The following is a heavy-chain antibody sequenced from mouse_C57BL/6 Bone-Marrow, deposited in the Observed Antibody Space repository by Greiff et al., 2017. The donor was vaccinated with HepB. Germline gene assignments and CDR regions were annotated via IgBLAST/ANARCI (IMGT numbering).Heavy chain of an antibody. D-gene: IGHD2-14*01. V-gene: IGHV10-3*01. Sequence: EVQVVESGGGLVQPKGSLKLSCAASGFTFNTYAMHWVRQAPGKGLEWVARIRSKSSNYATYYADSVKDRFTISRDDSQSMLYLQMNNMKTEDTAMYYCVRDRDDGWYFDVWGTGTTVTVSS. CDR3: VRDRDDGWYFDV. CDR2: IRSKSSNYAT. CDR1: GFTFNTYA. J-gene: IGHJ1*03.